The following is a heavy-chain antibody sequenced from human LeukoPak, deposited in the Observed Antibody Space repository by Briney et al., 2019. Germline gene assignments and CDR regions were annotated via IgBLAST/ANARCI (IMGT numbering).Heavy chain of an antibody. CDR3: ARAPYYYDSSGYSMANYYYGMDV. J-gene: IGHJ6*02. Sequence: GGSLRLSCAASGFTFSSYAMHWVCQAPGKGLEWVAVISYDGSNKYYADSVKGRFTISRDNSKNTLYLQMNSLRAEDTAVYYCARAPYYYDSSGYSMANYYYGMDVWGQGTTVTVSS. CDR2: ISYDGSNK. CDR1: GFTFSSYA. D-gene: IGHD3-22*01. V-gene: IGHV3-30-3*01.